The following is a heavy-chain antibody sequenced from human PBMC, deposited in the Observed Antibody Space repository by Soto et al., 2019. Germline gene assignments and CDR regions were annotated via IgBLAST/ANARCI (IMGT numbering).Heavy chain of an antibody. Sequence: PGGSLRLSCAASGFTFSSYGMHWVRQAPGKGLEWVAVISHHGSSKYYADSVKGRFTISRDNSKNTLFLQMNSLIAKDTALYYCANPYYYDSSGYCYWAQGTMVTVAS. V-gene: IGHV3-30*18. J-gene: IGHJ4*02. CDR3: ANPYYYDSSGYCY. D-gene: IGHD3-22*01. CDR2: ISHHGSSK. CDR1: GFTFSSYG.